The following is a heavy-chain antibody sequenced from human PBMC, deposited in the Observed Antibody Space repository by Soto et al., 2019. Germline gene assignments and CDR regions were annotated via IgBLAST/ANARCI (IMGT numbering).Heavy chain of an antibody. CDR1: GFTFSSYG. D-gene: IGHD3-10*01. CDR3: AKDRGPFDDRDDMDV. J-gene: IGHJ6*02. V-gene: IGHV3-30*18. Sequence: QEELVESGGDVVQPGRSLRLSCVASGFTFSSYGMNWVRQAPGKGLEWVTFISYDGSYKNYVDSVKGRFTISRDNSKKALFLQMNSLRSDDTALYYCAKDRGPFDDRDDMDVWGQGTTVTVSS. CDR2: ISYDGSYK.